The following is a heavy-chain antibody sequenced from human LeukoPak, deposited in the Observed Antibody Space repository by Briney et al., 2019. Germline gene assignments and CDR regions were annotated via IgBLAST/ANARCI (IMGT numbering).Heavy chain of an antibody. Sequence: PAGGSLRLSCAASGFTFSSYAMSWVRQAPGKGLEWVSAISGSGGSTYYADSVKGRFTISRDNSKNTLYLQMNSLRAEDTAVYYCAKDPQRVSILRFLEWLLYPALDYWGQGTLVTVSS. V-gene: IGHV3-23*01. CDR1: GFTFSSYA. CDR2: ISGSGGST. J-gene: IGHJ4*02. D-gene: IGHD3-3*01. CDR3: AKDPQRVSILRFLEWLLYPALDY.